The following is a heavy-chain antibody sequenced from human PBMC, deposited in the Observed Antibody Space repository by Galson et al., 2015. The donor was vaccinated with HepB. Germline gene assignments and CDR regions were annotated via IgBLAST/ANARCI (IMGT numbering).Heavy chain of an antibody. J-gene: IGHJ6*02. V-gene: IGHV3-30-3*01. D-gene: IGHD3-16*02. CDR3: ARDHNMITFGGVIVTYDYYGMDV. CDR2: ISYDGSNK. CDR1: GFTFSSYA. Sequence: SLRLSCAASGFTFSSYAMHWVRQAPGKGLEWVAVISYDGSNKYYADSVKGRFTISRDNSKNTLYLQMNSLRAEDTAVYYCARDHNMITFGGVIVTYDYYGMDVWGQGTTVTVAS.